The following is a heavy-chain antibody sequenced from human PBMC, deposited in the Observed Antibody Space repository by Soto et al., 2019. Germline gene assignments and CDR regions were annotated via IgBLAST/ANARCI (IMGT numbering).Heavy chain of an antibody. CDR2: IGGGGGST. CDR1: GFTFSNYA. Sequence: GGSLRLSCAASGFTFSNYAMGWVRQAPGKGLEWVSAIGGGGGSTYYADSVKGRFTISRDNSKNALYLQMNSLRAEDTAVYYCAKTTEAVAGTVYGYWGQGALVTVSS. J-gene: IGHJ4*02. D-gene: IGHD6-19*01. CDR3: AKTTEAVAGTVYGY. V-gene: IGHV3-23*01.